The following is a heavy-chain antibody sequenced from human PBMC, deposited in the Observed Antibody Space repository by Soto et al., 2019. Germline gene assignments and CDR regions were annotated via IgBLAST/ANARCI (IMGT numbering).Heavy chain of an antibody. V-gene: IGHV3-23*01. CDR2: ISGSGGST. CDR3: AKDMAVAGFFDY. D-gene: IGHD6-19*01. J-gene: IGHJ4*02. Sequence: PGGSLRLSCAASGFTFSSYAMSWVRQAPGKGLEWVSAISGSGGSTYYADSVKGRFTISRDNSKNTLYLQMNSLRAEDTSVYYCAKDMAVAGFFDYWGQGPLVTVSS. CDR1: GFTFSSYA.